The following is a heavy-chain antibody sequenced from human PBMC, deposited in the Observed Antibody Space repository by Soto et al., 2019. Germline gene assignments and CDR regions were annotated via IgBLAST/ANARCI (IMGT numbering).Heavy chain of an antibody. CDR1: GFTFTNYG. CDR3: ASEDSIIIPAVADF. J-gene: IGHJ4*02. V-gene: IGHV3-21*01. Sequence: PVGSLRLSCAVSGFTFTNYGINWVRQAPGKGLEWVSSVSKSDYTYYSDSVKGRFTISRDNAKNSVSLQMNNLRAEDTAVYYCASEDSIIIPAVADFWGQGTLVTVSS. CDR2: VSKSDYT. D-gene: IGHD6-19*01.